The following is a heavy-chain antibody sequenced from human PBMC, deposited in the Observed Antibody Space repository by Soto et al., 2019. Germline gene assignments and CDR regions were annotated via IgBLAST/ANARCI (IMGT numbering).Heavy chain of an antibody. D-gene: IGHD5-18*01. CDR1: GFDFTNSW. J-gene: IGHJ4*02. CDR3: TRDQRYSSAV. Sequence: EVQLVESGGDLVQPGGSLRLSCAASGFDFTNSWMHWVRQAPGKGLVWVSHVNSDGSITTYADSMKGRFTISRDNAKNTVYLQMNSLRVEDTAVYYCTRDQRYSSAVWGQGTLVTVSS. V-gene: IGHV3-74*01. CDR2: VNSDGSIT.